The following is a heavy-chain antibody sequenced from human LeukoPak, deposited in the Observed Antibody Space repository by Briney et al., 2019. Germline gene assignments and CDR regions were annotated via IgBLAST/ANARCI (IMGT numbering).Heavy chain of an antibody. J-gene: IGHJ4*02. CDR2: IYHNGST. CDR3: ARQTMGSSWYYFDY. V-gene: IGHV4-4*02. CDR1: GGSISSSNW. Sequence: PSGTLSLTCAVSGGSISSSNWWSWVRQPPGKGLEWIGEIYHNGSTNYNPSLKSRVTISVDTSKNQFSLKLSSVTAADTAVYYCARQTMGSSWYYFDYWGQGTLVTVSS. D-gene: IGHD6-13*01.